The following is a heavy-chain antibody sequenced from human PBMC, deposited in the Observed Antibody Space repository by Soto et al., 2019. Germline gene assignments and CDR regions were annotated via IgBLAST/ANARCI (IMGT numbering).Heavy chain of an antibody. Sequence: LRLSCAASGFTFSSYAMSWVRQAPGKGLEWVSAISGSGGSTYYADSVKGRFTISRDNSKNTLYLQMNSLRAEDTAVYYCAKEEYYYDSSGFYNWFDPWGQGTLVTVSS. CDR3: AKEEYYYDSSGFYNWFDP. D-gene: IGHD3-22*01. J-gene: IGHJ5*02. CDR1: GFTFSSYA. V-gene: IGHV3-23*01. CDR2: ISGSGGST.